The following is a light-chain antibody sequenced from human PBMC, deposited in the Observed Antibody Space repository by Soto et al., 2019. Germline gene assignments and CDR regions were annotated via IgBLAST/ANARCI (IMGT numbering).Light chain of an antibody. CDR2: KTS. CDR3: QHCNDYSWT. V-gene: IGKV1-5*03. J-gene: IGKJ1*01. CDR1: QSISIW. Sequence: DIHMTQSPSTLSASVGDRVTITCRASQSISIWLAWYQQKPGKAPNLLIYKTSSLETGVPSRFSGSGSGTESTLTISSLQPDDFATYYCQHCNDYSWTFGQGTKVEVK.